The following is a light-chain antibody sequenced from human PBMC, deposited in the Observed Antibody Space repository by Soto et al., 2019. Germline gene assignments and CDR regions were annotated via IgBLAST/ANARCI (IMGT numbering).Light chain of an antibody. V-gene: IGKV3-15*01. CDR3: QQYNNWPPFT. CDR2: GAS. Sequence: EIVMTQSPATLSVSPGERATLSCRASQSVSNNLALYQQKPGQAPRLLIYGASTRATGIPARFSGSGSGTELTLTISSMQSEDFSVYYCQQYNNWPPFTFGPGTKVDIK. J-gene: IGKJ3*01. CDR1: QSVSNN.